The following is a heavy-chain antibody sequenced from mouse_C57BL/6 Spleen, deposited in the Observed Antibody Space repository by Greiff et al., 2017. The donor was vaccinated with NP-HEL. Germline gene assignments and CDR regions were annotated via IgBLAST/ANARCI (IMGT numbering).Heavy chain of an antibody. J-gene: IGHJ3*01. CDR1: GYSFTGYY. D-gene: IGHD1-1*01. Sequence: VQLQQSGPELVKPGASVKISCKASGYSFTGYYMNWVKQSPEKSLEWIGEINPSTGGTTYNQKFKAKATLTVDKSSSTAYMQLKSLTSEDSAVYYCARWDGSSPAWFAYWGQGTLVTVSA. CDR2: INPSTGGT. CDR3: ARWDGSSPAWFAY. V-gene: IGHV1-42*01.